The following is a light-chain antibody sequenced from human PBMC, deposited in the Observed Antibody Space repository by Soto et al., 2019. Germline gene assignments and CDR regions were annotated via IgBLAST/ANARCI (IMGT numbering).Light chain of an antibody. J-gene: IGKJ2*01. CDR3: QQSYRSPYT. Sequence: GDRVTVTCRTSQSINIYLNWYQQKPGKAPTLLIYGASSLQSGVPSRFSGGGSRTDFTLTISSLQTEDFATYYCQQSYRSPYTFGQGTKLEI. CDR1: QSINIY. CDR2: GAS. V-gene: IGKV1-39*01.